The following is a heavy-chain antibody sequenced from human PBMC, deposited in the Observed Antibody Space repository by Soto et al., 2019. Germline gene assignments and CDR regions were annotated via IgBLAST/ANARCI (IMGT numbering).Heavy chain of an antibody. CDR2: VRGDNGHT. D-gene: IGHD2-15*01. J-gene: IGHJ5*02. V-gene: IGHV1-18*01. Sequence: QVQLVQSGAEVKKPGASVKVSCKASGYTFTTHGISWVRQVPGQGLEWMGWVRGDNGHTNYAQSLQGRVTMTTDTSTNTAYMELRSVRSDDTAVYYCAIDLGYCRSGTCYREWFDPWGQGTLVTVSS. CDR1: GYTFTTHG. CDR3: AIDLGYCRSGTCYREWFDP.